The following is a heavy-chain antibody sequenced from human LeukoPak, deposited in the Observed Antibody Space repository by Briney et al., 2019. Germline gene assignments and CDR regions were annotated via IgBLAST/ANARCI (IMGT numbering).Heavy chain of an antibody. Sequence: GGSLRLSCAASGFTFSSYGMHWVRQAPGKGLEWVAFIRYDGSNKYYADSVKGRFTISRDNSKNTLYLQMNSLRAEDTAVYYCARGRSSGWPGDYWGQGTLVTVSS. J-gene: IGHJ4*02. D-gene: IGHD6-19*01. CDR3: ARGRSSGWPGDY. V-gene: IGHV3-30*02. CDR2: IRYDGSNK. CDR1: GFTFSSYG.